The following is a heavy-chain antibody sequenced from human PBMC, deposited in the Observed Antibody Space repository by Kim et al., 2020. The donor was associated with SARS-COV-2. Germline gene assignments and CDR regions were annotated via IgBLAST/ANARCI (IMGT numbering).Heavy chain of an antibody. V-gene: IGHV4-30-2*05. D-gene: IGHD6-6*01. CDR3: ARWTESAYSSSSFSFDY. J-gene: IGHJ4*02. Sequence: LKRRVTISVDTSKNQFSLKLSSVTAADTAVYYCARWTESAYSSSSFSFDYWGQGTLVTVSS.